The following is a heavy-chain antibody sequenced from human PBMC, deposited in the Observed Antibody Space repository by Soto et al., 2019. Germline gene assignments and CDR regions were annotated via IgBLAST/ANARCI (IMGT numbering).Heavy chain of an antibody. D-gene: IGHD2-15*01. Sequence: PWWSLRLSCAASGFSDSSNYVNWVRQAPGKGLEWVSIIHTGGETYYADSVKDRFTVSRDNSKNTVFLQMNSLRAEDTAVYYCARDSWSQYWGQGTLVTVSS. CDR3: ARDSWSQY. J-gene: IGHJ1*01. V-gene: IGHV3-66*01. CDR2: IHTGGET. CDR1: GFSDSSNY.